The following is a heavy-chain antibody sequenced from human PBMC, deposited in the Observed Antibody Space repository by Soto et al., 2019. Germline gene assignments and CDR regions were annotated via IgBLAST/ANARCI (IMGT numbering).Heavy chain of an antibody. J-gene: IGHJ6*02. CDR1: GFTFSNYA. D-gene: IGHD2-15*01. CDR2: VTRGGSA. Sequence: GGSLRLSCAASGFTFSNYAMTWVRQAPGKGLEWVSGVTRGGSAYYADSVKGRFTISRDNSKNTVFLQMNSLRAEDTAIYYCAKDDCSICNGPAYNFDMDVWAQGNTVTVSS. V-gene: IGHV3-23*01. CDR3: AKDDCSICNGPAYNFDMDV.